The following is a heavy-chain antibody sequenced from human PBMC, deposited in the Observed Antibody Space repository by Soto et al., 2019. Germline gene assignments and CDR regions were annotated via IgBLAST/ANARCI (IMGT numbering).Heavy chain of an antibody. CDR2: ISAYNGNT. J-gene: IGHJ2*01. D-gene: IGHD4-17*01. Sequence: QVQLVQSGAEVKKPGASVKVSCKASGYTFTSYGISWVRQAPGQGLEWMGWISAYNGNTNYAQKLQGRVTMTTDTSTSTASMELRSLRSDDTAVYYCARTLGYGEAPWYFDLWGRGTLVTVSS. CDR3: ARTLGYGEAPWYFDL. CDR1: GYTFTSYG. V-gene: IGHV1-18*01.